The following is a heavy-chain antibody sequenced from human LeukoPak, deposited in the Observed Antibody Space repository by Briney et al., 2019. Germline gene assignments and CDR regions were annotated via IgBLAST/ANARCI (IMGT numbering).Heavy chain of an antibody. CDR1: GGSISSYY. CDR2: IYYSGST. J-gene: IGHJ4*02. Sequence: PSETLSLTCTVSGGSISSYYWSWIRQPPGKGLEWIGYIYYSGSTNYNPSLKSRVTISVDTSKNQFSLKLSSVTAADTAVYYCATARARLYFDYWGQGTMVTVSS. V-gene: IGHV4-59*01. CDR3: ATARARLYFDY. D-gene: IGHD1-26*01.